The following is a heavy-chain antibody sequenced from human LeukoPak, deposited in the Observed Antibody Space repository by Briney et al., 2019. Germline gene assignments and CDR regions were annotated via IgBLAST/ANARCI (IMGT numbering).Heavy chain of an antibody. J-gene: IGHJ4*02. D-gene: IGHD3-22*01. CDR3: ARGGESSGYYYADY. CDR1: GFTVSSNY. Sequence: PGGSLRLSCAVSGFTVSSNYISSVRRAPGKGLEWVSVIFSGGSTYYADSVKGRFTISRDDSKNTVYLQMNSLRAEDTSVYFCARGGESSGYYYADYWGQGTLVTVSS. V-gene: IGHV3-66*01. CDR2: IFSGGST.